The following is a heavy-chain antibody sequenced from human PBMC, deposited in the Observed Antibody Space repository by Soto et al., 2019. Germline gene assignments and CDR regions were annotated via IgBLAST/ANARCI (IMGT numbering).Heavy chain of an antibody. D-gene: IGHD6-6*01. CDR2: INYSGTI. CDR1: NGSLSGYS. V-gene: IGHV4-34*01. Sequence: LSLTCSVYNGSLSGYSWNCISQPPWKGLEWIGEINYSGTINYNPSLRSRVTMSVDRSRNQFSLKLRSVTAADTAVYYCATGGGFIEGRMVWFDPWGQGTQVTVSS. J-gene: IGHJ5*02. CDR3: ATGGGFIEGRMVWFDP.